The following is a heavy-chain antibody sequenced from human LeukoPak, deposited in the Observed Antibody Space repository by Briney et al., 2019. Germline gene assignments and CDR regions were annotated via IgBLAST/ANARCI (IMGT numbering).Heavy chain of an antibody. Sequence: ASVKVSCKASGYTFTGYYMHWVRQAPGQGLEWMGWINPNSGGTNYAQKFQGWVTMTRDTSISTAYMELSRLRSDDTAVYYCARGRLVDGGYYYYYYGMDVWGQGTTVTVSS. CDR2: INPNSGGT. J-gene: IGHJ6*02. CDR3: ARGRLVDGGYYYYYYGMDV. V-gene: IGHV1-2*04. D-gene: IGHD6-19*01. CDR1: GYTFTGYY.